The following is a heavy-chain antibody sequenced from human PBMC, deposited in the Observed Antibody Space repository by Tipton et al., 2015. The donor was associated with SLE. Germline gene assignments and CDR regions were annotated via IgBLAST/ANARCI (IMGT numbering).Heavy chain of an antibody. Sequence: LRLSCNVSGGSISTGDYYWSWIRQLPGKSLEWIGYIYYNGNTYYNPSLRSRVTISVDTSKNQFSLKLASVTAADTAVYYCASHDIVLQSWGRGTLVTVSS. V-gene: IGHV4-30-4*08. D-gene: IGHD2-15*01. CDR1: GGSISTGDYY. CDR2: IYYNGNT. J-gene: IGHJ4*02. CDR3: ASHDIVLQS.